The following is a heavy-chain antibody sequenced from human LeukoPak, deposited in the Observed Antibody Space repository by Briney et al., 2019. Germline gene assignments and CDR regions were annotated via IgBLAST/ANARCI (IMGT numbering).Heavy chain of an antibody. CDR1: GFTFDDYG. Sequence: PGGSLRLSCAASGFTFDDYGRSWVRQAPGKGLEWVSGINWNGGSTGYADSVKGRFTISRDNAKNSLYLQMNSLRAEDTALYYCARGYCSSTSCYFDYWGQGTLVTVSS. J-gene: IGHJ4*02. D-gene: IGHD2-2*01. CDR2: INWNGGST. CDR3: ARGYCSSTSCYFDY. V-gene: IGHV3-20*04.